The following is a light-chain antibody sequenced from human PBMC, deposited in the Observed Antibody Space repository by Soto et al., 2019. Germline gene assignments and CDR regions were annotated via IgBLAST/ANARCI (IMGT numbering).Light chain of an antibody. J-gene: IGKJ1*01. V-gene: IGKV3-15*01. Sequence: IVFTQSPGTLSLSPGERATLSCRAGQSVSSNYLAWYQQKPGQAPRLLIYGASTRATGIPARFSGSGSGTEFTLTISSLQSEDFAVYFCQQYNIWPQTFGQGTKVDIK. CDR2: GAS. CDR3: QQYNIWPQT. CDR1: QSVSSN.